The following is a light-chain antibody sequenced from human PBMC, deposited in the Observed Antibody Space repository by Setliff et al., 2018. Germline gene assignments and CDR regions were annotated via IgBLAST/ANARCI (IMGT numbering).Light chain of an antibody. CDR3: ASWDDSLSVV. Sequence: QSVLTQPPSASGTPGQRVTITCSGSSSNIGSNTVNWYQQFPGTAPQLLIYSNDQRPSGVPDRFSGSYSGTSASRAMSGLQSEDESDYYCASWDDSLSVVFGGGTKVTV. CDR1: SSNIGSNT. CDR2: SND. J-gene: IGLJ3*02. V-gene: IGLV1-44*01.